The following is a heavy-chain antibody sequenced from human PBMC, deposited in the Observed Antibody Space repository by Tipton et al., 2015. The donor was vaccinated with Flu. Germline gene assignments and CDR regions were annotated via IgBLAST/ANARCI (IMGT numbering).Heavy chain of an antibody. D-gene: IGHD6-6*01. CDR3: AKGRGAASSSGVFDS. CDR1: GGSISSHY. V-gene: IGHV4-4*07. Sequence: TLSLTCTVSGGSISSHYWSWIRQPAGKGLEWIGRVYTSGNTIYNPSLKSRVTMSLDASKNQFSLSLTSVTAADSAVYFCAKGRGAASSSGVFDSWGQGTLVTVSS. CDR2: VYTSGNT. J-gene: IGHJ4*02.